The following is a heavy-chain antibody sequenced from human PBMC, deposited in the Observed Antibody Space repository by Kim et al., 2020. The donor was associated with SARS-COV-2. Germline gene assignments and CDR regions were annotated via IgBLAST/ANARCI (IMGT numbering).Heavy chain of an antibody. D-gene: IGHD3-10*01. V-gene: IGHV3-30*07. J-gene: IGHJ4*02. CDR3: ARDYDTMVRGVRGYFDY. Sequence: VKGRFTISRDNSKNTLYLQMNSLRAEDTAVYYCARDYDTMVRGVRGYFDYWGQGTLVTVSS.